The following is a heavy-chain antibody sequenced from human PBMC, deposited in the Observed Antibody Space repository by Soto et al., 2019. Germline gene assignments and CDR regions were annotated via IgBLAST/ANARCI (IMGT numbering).Heavy chain of an antibody. J-gene: IGHJ6*03. CDR3: AKDVGQQLVLNYDMDV. CDR2: VSYDGNHK. V-gene: IGHV3-30*18. Sequence: QVQLVESGGGVIQPGTSLSLSCASSGFTFRSFGMYWVRQAPGKGLEWVAVVSYDGNHKYYADSVKGRFTVSRDNAKNMLYLQINSLRGADTAVYYCAKDVGQQLVLNYDMDVWGQGTTVTVSS. D-gene: IGHD6-13*01. CDR1: GFTFRSFG.